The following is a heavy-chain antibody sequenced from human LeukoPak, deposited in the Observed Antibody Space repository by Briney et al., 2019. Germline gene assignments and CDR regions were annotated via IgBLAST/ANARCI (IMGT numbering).Heavy chain of an antibody. CDR3: AKEKQQLVPYYYYGMDV. CDR2: IWHDGSHK. J-gene: IGHJ6*02. Sequence: GSLRLSCAASGFTFSTYGMHWVRQAPGKGLEWVTVIWHDGSHKDYADSVKGRFTISRDNSKNTLYLQMNDLRAEDTAVYYCAKEKQQLVPYYYYGMDVWGQGTTVTVSS. V-gene: IGHV3-33*06. D-gene: IGHD6-13*01. CDR1: GFTFSTYG.